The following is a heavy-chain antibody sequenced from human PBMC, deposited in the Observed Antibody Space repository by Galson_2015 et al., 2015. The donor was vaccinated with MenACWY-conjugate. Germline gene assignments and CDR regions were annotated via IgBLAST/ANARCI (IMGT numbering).Heavy chain of an antibody. CDR1: GYTFTSYY. J-gene: IGHJ4*02. V-gene: IGHV1-46*03. Sequence: SVKVSCKASGYTFTSYYMHWVRQAPGQGLKWMGITNPMVVTTTNAQKFQGRVTMTRDTSTSTVYMELSSLRSEDTAVYYCARGYYYDSSGEVDYWGQGTLVTVSS. CDR2: TNPMVVTT. CDR3: ARGYYYDSSGEVDY. D-gene: IGHD3-22*01.